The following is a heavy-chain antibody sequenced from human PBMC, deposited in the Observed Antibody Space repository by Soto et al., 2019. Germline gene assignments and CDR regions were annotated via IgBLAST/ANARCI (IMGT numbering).Heavy chain of an antibody. D-gene: IGHD2-21*02. CDR2: IYWDDDK. CDR1: AFSLSTGGVG. J-gene: IGHJ6*02. V-gene: IGHV2-5*02. Sequence: QITLKESGPTLVKPTQTLTLTCTFSAFSLSTGGVGVGWIRQPPGKALEWLALIYWDDDKRYSPSLRSRLTITKGPSKNRGVLTMTNMAPVDTATYYCIQSRCGGDCLQSYASYYYYGMDVWGQGTTVTVSS. CDR3: IQSRCGGDCLQSYASYYYYGMDV.